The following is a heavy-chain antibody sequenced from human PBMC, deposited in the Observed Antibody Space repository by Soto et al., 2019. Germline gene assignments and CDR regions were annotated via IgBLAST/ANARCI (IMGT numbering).Heavy chain of an antibody. Sequence: EVQLVESGGGLVQPGGSLRLSCAASGFTFSGYWMSWVRQAPGKGLEWVANIKQDGSEKYYVDSVKGRFTISRDNAKNSLYLLMNSLRAEDTPVYYCAKNNRYCSSTNCFVFDYWGQGTLVTVSS. CDR1: GFTFSGYW. V-gene: IGHV3-7*01. J-gene: IGHJ4*02. D-gene: IGHD2-2*01. CDR2: IKQDGSEK. CDR3: AKNNRYCSSTNCFVFDY.